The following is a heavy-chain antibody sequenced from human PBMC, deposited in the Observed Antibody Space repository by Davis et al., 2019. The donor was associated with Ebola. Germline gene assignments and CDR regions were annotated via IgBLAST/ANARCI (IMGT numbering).Heavy chain of an antibody. CDR2: INHSGST. J-gene: IGHJ3*02. CDR3: ARVEWELGIQEFAFDI. D-gene: IGHD1-7*01. V-gene: IGHV4-34*01. Sequence: SQTLSLTRAVYGGSFSGYYWSWIRQPPGKGLEWIGEINHSGSTNYNPSLKSRVTISVDTSKSQFSLKLRAVTVADTAVYYCARVEWELGIQEFAFDIWGQGTMVTVSS. CDR1: GGSFSGYY.